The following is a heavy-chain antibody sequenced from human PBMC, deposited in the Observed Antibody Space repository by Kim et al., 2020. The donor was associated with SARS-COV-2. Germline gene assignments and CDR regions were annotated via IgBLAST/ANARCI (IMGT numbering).Heavy chain of an antibody. Sequence: SETLSLTCAVYGGSFSGYYWSWIRQPPGKGLEWIGEINHSGSTNYNPSLKSRVTISVDTSKNQFSLKLSSVTAADTAVYYCARGPITSHYDYVWGSGFHGMDVWGQGTTVTVSS. D-gene: IGHD3-16*01. CDR3: ARGPITSHYDYVWGSGFHGMDV. CDR1: GGSFSGYY. CDR2: INHSGST. J-gene: IGHJ6*02. V-gene: IGHV4-34*01.